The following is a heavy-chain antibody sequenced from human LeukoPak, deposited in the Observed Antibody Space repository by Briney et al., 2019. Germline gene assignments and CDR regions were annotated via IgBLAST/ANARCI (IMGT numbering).Heavy chain of an antibody. CDR3: ARDRRGITGTTALDY. D-gene: IGHD1-20*01. Sequence: GGSLRLSCAASGFTVSSNYMSWVRQAPGKGLEWVSVIYSGGSTYYADSVKGRFTISRDNSKSTLYLQMNSLRAEDTAVYYCARDRRGITGTTALDYWGQGTLVTVSS. J-gene: IGHJ4*02. CDR1: GFTVSSNY. V-gene: IGHV3-66*02. CDR2: IYSGGST.